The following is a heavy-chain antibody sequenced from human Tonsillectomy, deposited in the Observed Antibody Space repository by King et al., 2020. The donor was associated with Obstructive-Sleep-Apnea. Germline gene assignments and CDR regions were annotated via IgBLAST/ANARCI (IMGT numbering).Heavy chain of an antibody. Sequence: VQLVESGAEVKKPGESLKISCKGSGYSFTSYWIGWVRQMPGKGLEWMVIIYPGDSDTRSSPSFNGQVTISADKSISTAYLQWSSLKASDTSMYYCARRGIVVVTHDACDIWGQGTMVTVSS. V-gene: IGHV5-51*01. CDR3: ARRGIVVVTHDACDI. D-gene: IGHD2-21*02. CDR1: GYSFTSYW. J-gene: IGHJ3*02. CDR2: IYPGDSDT.